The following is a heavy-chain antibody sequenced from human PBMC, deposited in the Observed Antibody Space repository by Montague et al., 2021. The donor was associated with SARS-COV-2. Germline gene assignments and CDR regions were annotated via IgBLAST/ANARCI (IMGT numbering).Heavy chain of an antibody. D-gene: IGHD3-10*01. J-gene: IGHJ4*02. CDR1: GGSISSSNW. CDR3: ARGGVGLWFGRALDY. Sequence: SETLSLTCAVSGGSISSSNWWSWVRQPPGKGLEWIGEFYHSGNTNYNPSLKSRVTISVDKSKNQFSLKLSSVTAADTAVYYCARGGVGLWFGRALDYWGQGTLVTVSS. V-gene: IGHV4-4*02. CDR2: FYHSGNT.